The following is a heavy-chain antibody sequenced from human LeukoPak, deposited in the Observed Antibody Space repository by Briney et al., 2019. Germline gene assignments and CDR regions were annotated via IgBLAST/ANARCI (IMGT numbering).Heavy chain of an antibody. V-gene: IGHV3-72*01. Sequence: GGSLRLSCAASGFTFSSNYMSWVRQAPGKGLEWVGRTRNEANIYTTKYAASVKGRFTISRDDSKNSLYLQMNSLKTEDTAVYYCASPVGATTVRAFDIWGQGTMVTVSS. D-gene: IGHD1-26*01. CDR1: GFTFSSNY. CDR2: TRNEANIYTT. CDR3: ASPVGATTVRAFDI. J-gene: IGHJ3*02.